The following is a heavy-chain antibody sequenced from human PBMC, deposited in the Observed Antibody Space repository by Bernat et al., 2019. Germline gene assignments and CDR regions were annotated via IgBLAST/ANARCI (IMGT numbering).Heavy chain of an antibody. V-gene: IGHV3-23*04. CDR1: GFTFSSYA. CDR3: AEEVGGGWYYFDY. Sequence: EVQLVESGGGLVQPGGSLRLSCAASGFTFSSYAMSWVRQAPGKGLEWVSGISGSAGSTYYADSVKGRFTISRDNSKNTLYLQMNSLRAEDTAVYYCAEEVGGGWYYFDYWGQGTLVTVSS. J-gene: IGHJ4*02. CDR2: ISGSAGST. D-gene: IGHD2-15*01.